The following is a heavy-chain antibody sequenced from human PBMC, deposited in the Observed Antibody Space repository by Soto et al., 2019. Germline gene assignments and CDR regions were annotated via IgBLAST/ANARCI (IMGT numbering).Heavy chain of an antibody. CDR3: ARESDSSGYYFLFDNDYGMDV. D-gene: IGHD3-22*01. J-gene: IGHJ6*02. V-gene: IGHV3-30-3*01. CDR2: ISYDGSNK. Sequence: GGSLRLSCAASGFTFSSYAMHWVRQAPGKGLEWVAVISYDGSNKYYADSVKGRFTISRDNSKNTLYLQMNSLRAEDTAVYYCARESDSSGYYFLFDNDYGMDVWGQGTTVTVSS. CDR1: GFTFSSYA.